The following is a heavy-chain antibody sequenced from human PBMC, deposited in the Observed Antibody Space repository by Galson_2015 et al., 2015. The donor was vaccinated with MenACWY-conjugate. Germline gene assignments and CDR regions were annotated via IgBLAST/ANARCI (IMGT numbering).Heavy chain of an antibody. J-gene: IGHJ4*02. D-gene: IGHD3-16*01. V-gene: IGHV3-7*03. Sequence: SLRLSCAASGFSLSHYWMSWVRQAPGKGLEWVANIKEDGSERYYVDSVKGRFTISRDNAKTSLFLKMNSLRAEDTAVYYCARPVRVRLNVSPYYFDNWGQGTLVTVSS. CDR2: IKEDGSER. CDR3: ARPVRVRLNVSPYYFDN. CDR1: GFSLSHYW.